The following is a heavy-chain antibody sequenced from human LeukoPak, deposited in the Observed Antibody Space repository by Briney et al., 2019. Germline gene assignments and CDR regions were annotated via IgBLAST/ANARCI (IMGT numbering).Heavy chain of an antibody. D-gene: IGHD3-10*01. V-gene: IGHV4-34*01. CDR2: INHSGST. CDR1: GGSFSGYY. Sequence: PSETLSLTCAVYGGSFSGYYWSWIRQPPGKGLEWIGEINHSGSTNYNPSLKSRVTISVDTSKNQFSLKLSSVTAADTAVYYCARGPSSYYGSGKYLPRQNYFDYWGQGTLVTVSS. CDR3: ARGPSSYYGSGKYLPRQNYFDY. J-gene: IGHJ4*02.